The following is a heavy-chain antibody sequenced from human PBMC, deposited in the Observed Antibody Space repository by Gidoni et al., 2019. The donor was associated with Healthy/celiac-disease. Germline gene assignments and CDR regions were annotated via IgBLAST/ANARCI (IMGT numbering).Heavy chain of an antibody. Sequence: QVQLVESGGGVVQPGRSLRLSCAASGFPFSSYAMHWVRQAPGKGLEWVAVIADDGSNKYYADSVKGRFTISRDNSKNTLYLQMNSLRAEDTAVYYCARENDFWSGHLGVWGQGTTVTVSS. CDR1: GFPFSSYA. D-gene: IGHD3-3*01. CDR3: ARENDFWSGHLGV. J-gene: IGHJ6*02. V-gene: IGHV3-30-3*01. CDR2: IADDGSNK.